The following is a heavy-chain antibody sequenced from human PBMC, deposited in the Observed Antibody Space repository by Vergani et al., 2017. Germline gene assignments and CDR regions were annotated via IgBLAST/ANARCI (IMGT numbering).Heavy chain of an antibody. J-gene: IGHJ6*02. V-gene: IGHV4-61*02. D-gene: IGHD3-10*01. CDR3: GSERIGELLSGDDYYDDGRDV. CDR2: IYTSGST. Sequence: QVQLQESGPGLVKPSQTLSLTCTVSGGSISSGSYYWSWIRQPAGKGLEWIGRIYTSGSTNYNPSLKSRVTITVNTSKNQFSLKLNSVTAADTAVYYCGSERIGELLSGDDYYDDGRDVWGQ. CDR1: GGSISSGSYY.